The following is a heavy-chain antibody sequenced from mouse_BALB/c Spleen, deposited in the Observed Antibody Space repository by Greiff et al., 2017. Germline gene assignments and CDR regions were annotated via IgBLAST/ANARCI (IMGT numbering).Heavy chain of an antibody. D-gene: IGHD2-12*01. CDR2: ISSGSSTI. Sequence: EVQLVESGGGLVQPGGSRKLSCAASGFTFSSFGMHWVRQAPEKGLEWVAYISSGSSTIYYADTVKGRFTISRDNPKNTLFLQMTSLRSEDTAMYYCARAYYKENAMDYWGQGTSVTVSS. J-gene: IGHJ4*01. V-gene: IGHV5-17*02. CDR3: ARAYYKENAMDY. CDR1: GFTFSSFG.